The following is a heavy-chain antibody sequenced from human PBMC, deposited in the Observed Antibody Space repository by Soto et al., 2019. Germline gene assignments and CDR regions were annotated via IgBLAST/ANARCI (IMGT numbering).Heavy chain of an antibody. CDR1: GFTFRSYG. J-gene: IGHJ6*02. V-gene: IGHV3-30*18. D-gene: IGHD6-6*01. CDR2: ISYDGSNK. CDR3: AKGRQDYYYGMDV. Sequence: PVGSMRLPCAASGFTFRSYGMHWVRQAPGKGLEWVAVISYDGSNKYYADSVKGRFTISRDNSKNTLYLQMNSLRAEDTAVYYCAKGRQDYYYGMDVWGQGTTVTVSS.